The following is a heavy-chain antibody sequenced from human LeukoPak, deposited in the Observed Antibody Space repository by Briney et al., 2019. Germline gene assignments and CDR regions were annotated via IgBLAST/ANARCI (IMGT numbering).Heavy chain of an antibody. J-gene: IGHJ4*02. V-gene: IGHV1-8*03. CDR1: GYTFTSYD. Sequence: ASVKVSCKASGYTFTSYDINWVRQATGQRLEWMGWMNPNSGNTGYAQRFQGRVTITRDTSISTAYLERSSLRSEGTAVYYCARAQGATAKFDYWGQGTLVTVSS. CDR3: ARAQGATAKFDY. D-gene: IGHD2-21*02. CDR2: MNPNSGNT.